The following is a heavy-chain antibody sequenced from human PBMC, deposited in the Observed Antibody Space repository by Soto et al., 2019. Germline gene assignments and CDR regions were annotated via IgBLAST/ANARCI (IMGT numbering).Heavy chain of an antibody. Sequence: GSLRLSCAASGFTFDDYTMHWVRQAPGKGLEWVSLISWDGGSTYYADSVKGRFTISRDNSKNSLYLQMNSLRTEDTALYYCAKDTSSSTGTFDYWGQGTLVTVSS. D-gene: IGHD2-2*01. J-gene: IGHJ4*02. CDR3: AKDTSSSTGTFDY. CDR1: GFTFDDYT. CDR2: ISWDGGST. V-gene: IGHV3-43*01.